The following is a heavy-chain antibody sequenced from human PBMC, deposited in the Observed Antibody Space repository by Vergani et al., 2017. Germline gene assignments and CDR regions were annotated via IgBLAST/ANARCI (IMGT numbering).Heavy chain of an antibody. Sequence: QVQLVQSGAEVKKPGASVKVSCKVSGYTLTELSMHWVRQAPGKGLEWMGWISAYNGNTNYAQKLQGRVTMTTDTSTSTAYMELRSLRSDDTAVYYCARDRGSYRIWGQGTLVTVSS. CDR2: ISAYNGNT. J-gene: IGHJ4*02. CDR1: GYTLTELS. D-gene: IGHD1-26*01. CDR3: ARDRGSYRI. V-gene: IGHV1-18*01.